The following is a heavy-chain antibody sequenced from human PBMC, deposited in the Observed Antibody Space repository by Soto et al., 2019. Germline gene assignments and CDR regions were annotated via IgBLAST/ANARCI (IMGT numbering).Heavy chain of an antibody. V-gene: IGHV1-46*01. D-gene: IGHD6-13*01. CDR3: ARDLAAGDH. Sequence: QVQLVQSGAEVKKPGASVKLSCRTSGYTFTHYYIHWVRQAPGQGLEWLAIINPASGSTNYAQDFQGRVTLNMDTSTTTVYVELSDLRAEDTAIFYCARDLAAGDHWGQGTLVTVSS. CDR2: INPASGST. J-gene: IGHJ4*02. CDR1: GYTFTHYY.